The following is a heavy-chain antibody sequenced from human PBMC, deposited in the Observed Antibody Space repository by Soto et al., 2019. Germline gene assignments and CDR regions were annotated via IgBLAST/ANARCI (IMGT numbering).Heavy chain of an antibody. CDR1: GVIFNIYG. V-gene: IGHV3-30*18. J-gene: IGHJ6*02. Sequence: QAQLVESGGGAVQPGRSLRLSCAAPGVIFNIYGIHWVRQAPGKGLEWVAVISYDGRRKYYADSVKGRFTVSRDNSNDALYLELNSSRAQVTALYECVQDNVAFCSCYSCIYYSGIYVWCQGTTVTVSS. CDR2: ISYDGRRK. D-gene: IGHD2-15*01. CDR3: VQDNVAFCSCYSCIYYSGIYV.